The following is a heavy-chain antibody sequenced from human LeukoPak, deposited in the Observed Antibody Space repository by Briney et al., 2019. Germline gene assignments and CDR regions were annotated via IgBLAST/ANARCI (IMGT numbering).Heavy chain of an antibody. J-gene: IGHJ4*02. CDR2: ISSSSYI. V-gene: IGHV3-21*01. D-gene: IGHD6-19*01. CDR3: ARDLTVGGKDY. Sequence: GGSLRLSCAASGFTFRNYGMHWIRQAPGKGLEWVSSISSSSYIYYADSVKGRFTISRDNAKNSLYLQMNSLRAEDTAVYYCARDLTVGGKDYWGQGTLVTVSS. CDR1: GFTFRNYG.